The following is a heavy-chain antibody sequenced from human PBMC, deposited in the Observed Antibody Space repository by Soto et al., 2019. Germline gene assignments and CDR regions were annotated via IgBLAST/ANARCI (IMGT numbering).Heavy chain of an antibody. CDR2: IHYSGST. J-gene: IGHJ4*02. D-gene: IGHD3-16*01. CDR3: TVGGAGHPFDY. CDR1: GVSITSHY. Sequence: QVQLQELGPGLVKPSETLSLTCTVSGVSITSHYWTWIRQPPGKGLEWIGNIHYSGSTNYSPSLKGRVIISVDTSENQSSLKLSSVTTADTAVYYCTVGGAGHPFDYWGQGTLVTVSS. V-gene: IGHV4-59*11.